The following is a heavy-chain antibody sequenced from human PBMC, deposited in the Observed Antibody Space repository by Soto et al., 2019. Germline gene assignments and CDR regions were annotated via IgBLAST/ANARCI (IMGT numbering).Heavy chain of an antibody. CDR3: AREHYYYGMDV. V-gene: IGHV1-2*04. J-gene: IGHJ6*02. CDR1: GYTFTGYY. CDR2: INPSSGGT. Sequence: GASLKVSCKASGYTFTGYYMHWVRQAPGQGLEWMGWINPSSGGTNYAQKFQGWVTMTRDTSISTAYMELSRLRSDDTAVYYCAREHYYYGMDVWGPGTLVTVSS.